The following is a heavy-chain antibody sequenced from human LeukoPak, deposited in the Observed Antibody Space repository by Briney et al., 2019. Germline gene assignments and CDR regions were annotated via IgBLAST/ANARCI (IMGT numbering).Heavy chain of an antibody. D-gene: IGHD5-18*01. J-gene: IGHJ4*02. CDR1: GFTFDDYA. Sequence: GGSLRLSCAASGFTFDDYAMHWVRQAPGKGLEWVSGISWNSGSIGYADSVKGRFTISRDNAKNSLYLQMNSLRAEDTALYYCVKAPARGYRAFGFDYWGQGTLVTVSS. V-gene: IGHV3-9*01. CDR3: VKAPARGYRAFGFDY. CDR2: ISWNSGSI.